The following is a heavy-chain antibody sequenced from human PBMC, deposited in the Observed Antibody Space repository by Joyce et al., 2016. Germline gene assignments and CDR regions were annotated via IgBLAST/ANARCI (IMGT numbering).Heavy chain of an antibody. CDR2: IIPIFKIA. CDR3: ATSDVRVGTALRLLEWFRYGMDL. V-gene: IGHV1-69*17. Sequence: QVQLVKSGAEMKKPGSSVRVSCKASGGTFNKYTFNWGRQAPGQGLEWMGGIIPIFKIANNTQKYQGRITITADKSTSTAYMELGSLRPDDTAVYYCATSDVRVGTALRLLEWFRYGMDLWGQGTTVTVSS. J-gene: IGHJ6*02. D-gene: IGHD3-3*01. CDR1: GGTFNKYT.